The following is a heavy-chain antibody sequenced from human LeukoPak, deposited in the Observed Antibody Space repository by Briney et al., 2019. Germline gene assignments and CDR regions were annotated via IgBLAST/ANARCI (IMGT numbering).Heavy chain of an antibody. CDR2: ISSSGSTI. CDR1: GITFSDYY. Sequence: GGSLRLSCAASGITFSDYYISWIRQAPGKGLEWVSYISSSGSTIYYADSVKGRFTISRDNSKNTLYLQMNSLRAEDTAVYCCAKDLGVPATKTRTNAFDIWGQGTMVTVSS. V-gene: IGHV3-11*01. D-gene: IGHD2-2*01. CDR3: AKDLGVPATKTRTNAFDI. J-gene: IGHJ3*02.